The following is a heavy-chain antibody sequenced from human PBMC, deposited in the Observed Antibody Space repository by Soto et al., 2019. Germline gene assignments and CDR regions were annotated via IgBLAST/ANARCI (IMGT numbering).Heavy chain of an antibody. J-gene: IGHJ6*03. CDR3: ARSTGTTIGQYSSYYYYYYMDV. Sequence: ASVKVSCKASGYTFTSYGISWVRQAPGQGLEWMGWISAYNGNTNYAQKLQGRVTMTTDTSTSTAYKELRSLRSDDTAVYYCARSTGTTIGQYSSYYYYYYMDVWGKGTTVTVSS. D-gene: IGHD1-7*01. CDR2: ISAYNGNT. V-gene: IGHV1-18*01. CDR1: GYTFTSYG.